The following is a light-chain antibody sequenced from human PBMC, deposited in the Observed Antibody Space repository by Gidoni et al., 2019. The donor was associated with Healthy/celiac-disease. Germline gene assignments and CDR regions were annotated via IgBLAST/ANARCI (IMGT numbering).Light chain of an antibody. CDR2: DVS. CDR3: SSYTSSNKDVV. J-gene: IGLJ2*01. Sequence: QSALTQPASVSGSPGQSITISCTGTSSDVGGYNYVSWYQQHPGKAPKLMIYDVSNRPSGVSNRFSASKSGNTASLTISGLQAEDEADYYCSSYTSSNKDVVFGGGTTLTVL. CDR1: SSDVGGYNY. V-gene: IGLV2-14*03.